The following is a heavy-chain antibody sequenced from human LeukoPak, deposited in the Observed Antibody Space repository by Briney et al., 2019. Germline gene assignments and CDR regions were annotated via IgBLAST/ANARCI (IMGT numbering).Heavy chain of an antibody. CDR1: GFTFSSYS. V-gene: IGHV3-30*02. J-gene: IGHJ4*02. CDR2: IRYDGSDK. Sequence: GSLRLSCAASGFTFSSYSMNWVRQAPGKGLDWVSFIRYDGSDKYYADSLKGRFTISRDNSKNTLYLQMNSLKPEDTAMYYCAKTGETPFDYWGQGTLVTVSS. CDR3: AKTGETPFDY. D-gene: IGHD3-10*01.